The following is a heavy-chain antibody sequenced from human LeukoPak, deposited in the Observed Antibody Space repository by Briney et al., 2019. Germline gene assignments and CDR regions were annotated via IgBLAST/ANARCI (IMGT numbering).Heavy chain of an antibody. Sequence: GGSLRLSCTASGFVFSNFEMNWVRQAPGKGLQWLAYINSGATSEYYADSVKGRFTISRDNAKNTLFLQMNSLRVQDTAIYYCARVICTGGSCFQNDYWGQGTLVTVSS. CDR2: INSGATSE. CDR3: ARVICTGGSCFQNDY. V-gene: IGHV3-48*03. CDR1: GFVFSNFE. J-gene: IGHJ4*02. D-gene: IGHD2-15*01.